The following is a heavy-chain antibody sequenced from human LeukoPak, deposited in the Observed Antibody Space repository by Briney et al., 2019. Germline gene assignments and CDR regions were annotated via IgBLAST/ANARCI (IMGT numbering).Heavy chain of an antibody. CDR3: ARAANDYGDFRY. Sequence: SETLSLTCTVSGGSISGYYWSWIRQPPGKGLEWIGYIYYSGSTNYNPSLKSRVTISVDTSKNQFSLKLSSVTAADTAVYYCARAANDYGDFRYWGQGTQVTVSS. V-gene: IGHV4-59*01. J-gene: IGHJ4*02. CDR2: IYYSGST. CDR1: GGSISGYY. D-gene: IGHD4-17*01.